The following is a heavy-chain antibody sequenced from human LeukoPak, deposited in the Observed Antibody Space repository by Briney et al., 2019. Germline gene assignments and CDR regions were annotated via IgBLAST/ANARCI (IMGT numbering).Heavy chain of an antibody. D-gene: IGHD2-2*01. V-gene: IGHV1-2*02. J-gene: IGHJ5*02. CDR2: INPNSGGT. Sequence: GASVKVSCKASGYTFTSYDINWVRQATGQGLEWMGWINPNSGGTNYAQKFQGRVTMTRDTSISTAYMELSRLRSDDTAVYYCARGGSCSSTSCYPFDPWGQGTLVTVSS. CDR1: GYTFTSYD. CDR3: ARGGSCSSTSCYPFDP.